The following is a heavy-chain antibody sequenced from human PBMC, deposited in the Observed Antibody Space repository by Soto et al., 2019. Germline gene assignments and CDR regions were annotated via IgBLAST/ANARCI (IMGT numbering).Heavy chain of an antibody. CDR1: GFTFRDYA. CDR3: AKLRGSTTIYDY. CDR2: IKPDGSEK. J-gene: IGHJ4*02. V-gene: IGHV3-7*01. D-gene: IGHD1-1*01. Sequence: PGGSLRLSCAASGFTFRDYAMSWVRQAPGKGLEWVASIKPDGSEKYYVDSVKGRFTISRDNAKNLLYLQMNSLRDEDTAVYYCAKLRGSTTIYDYWGQGTLVTVSS.